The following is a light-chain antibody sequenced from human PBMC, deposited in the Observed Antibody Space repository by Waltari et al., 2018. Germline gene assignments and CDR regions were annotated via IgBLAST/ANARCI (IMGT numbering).Light chain of an antibody. Sequence: SCRASQSFTRYIAWYQHKTGQAPRLLIYDASTRAAGIADRFSGSGFGTDFTLTISRLEPENSAVYYCQHYVRLPVTFGQGTKVEIK. V-gene: IGKV3-20*01. CDR3: QHYVRLPVT. CDR2: DAS. CDR1: QSFTRY. J-gene: IGKJ1*01.